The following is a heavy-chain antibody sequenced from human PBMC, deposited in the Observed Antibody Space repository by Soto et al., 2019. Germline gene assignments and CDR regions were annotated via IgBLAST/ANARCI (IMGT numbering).Heavy chain of an antibody. D-gene: IGHD3-22*01. J-gene: IGHJ2*01. CDR2: VNPHSGNT. V-gene: IGHV1-8*01. CDR1: GYTFTSFD. CDR3: VRVLDSSWYADL. Sequence: QVQVVQSGAEVKKPGASVKVSCKTSGYTFTSFDIHWVRQATGQGLEWMGWVNPHSGNTGLAQKFQGRVTMTTNTSISTAYMELSSLISEDTAVYYCVRVLDSSWYADLWGRGTLVTVSS.